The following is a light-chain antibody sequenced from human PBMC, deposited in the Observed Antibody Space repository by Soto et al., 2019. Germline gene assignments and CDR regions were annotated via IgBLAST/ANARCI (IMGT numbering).Light chain of an antibody. CDR3: QQANSFPLT. V-gene: IGKV1D-12*01. Sequence: DIQMTQSPSSVSASVGDRVTISCQASQGISRSLAWYQQKPGKAPKLLIYAASSLQSGVPSRFSGSGFGTDFTLTISSLQPEDSATYFCQQANSFPLTFGGGTKVEIK. J-gene: IGKJ4*01. CDR2: AAS. CDR1: QGISRS.